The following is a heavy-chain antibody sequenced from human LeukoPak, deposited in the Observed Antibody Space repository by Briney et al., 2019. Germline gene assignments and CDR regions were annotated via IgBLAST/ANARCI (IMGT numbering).Heavy chain of an antibody. V-gene: IGHV4-59*01. CDR3: ARDTVPHGAFDI. CDR2: VHHSGTS. D-gene: IGHD4-17*01. J-gene: IGHJ3*02. Sequence: PSETLSLTCTVSGGSITSSHWSWVRRSPGKGLEWIGYVHHSGTSSYNPSLESRVTISVDTSKNQFSLRLSSVTAADTAVYYCARDTVPHGAFDIWGQGTMVTVSS. CDR1: GGSITSSH.